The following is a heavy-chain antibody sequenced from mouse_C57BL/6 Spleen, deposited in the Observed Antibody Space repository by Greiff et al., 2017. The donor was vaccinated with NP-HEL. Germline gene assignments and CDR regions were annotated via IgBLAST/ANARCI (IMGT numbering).Heavy chain of an antibody. CDR1: GFSLTSYG. J-gene: IGHJ4*01. CDR2: ICSDGST. D-gene: IGHD2-4*01. CDR3: ARHKRLRRGHYEAMDY. V-gene: IGHV2-6-1*01. Sequence: VKLMESGPGLVAPSQCLSITCTVSGFSLTSYGVHWVRQPPGKGLAWMVVICSDGSTTYNSSLKSRLSISKDNSNSQVFLKLNSLQTDDTALYYGARHKRLRRGHYEAMDYWGQGTSVTVSS.